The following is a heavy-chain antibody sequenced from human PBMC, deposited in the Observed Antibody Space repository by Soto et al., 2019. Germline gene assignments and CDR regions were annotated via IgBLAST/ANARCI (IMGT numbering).Heavy chain of an antibody. CDR1: GATLDTFINYG. D-gene: IGHD3-22*01. CDR2: IIPVFGAA. V-gene: IGHV1-69*05. Sequence: QVQLVQSGAEVKKPGSSVRVSCKASGATLDTFINYGITWVRQAPGQGLEWMGGIIPVFGAANHAQKFQGRRTISTDESTGTVNRDLLSLRSEDTAVYYCARVADTMILVLMYDALEIWGQGTMVTVSS. CDR3: ARVADTMILVLMYDALEI. J-gene: IGHJ3*02.